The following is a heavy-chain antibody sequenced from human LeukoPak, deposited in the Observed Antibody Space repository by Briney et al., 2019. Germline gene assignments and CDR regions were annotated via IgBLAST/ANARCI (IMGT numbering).Heavy chain of an antibody. Sequence: PGGSLRLSCEASGFTVSSNYMSWVRQAPGKGLEWVSVIYSGGSTYYADSVKGRFTISRDNSKNTLYLQMNSLRAEDTAVYYCASSVNRNYYYGMDVWGQGTTVTVSS. D-gene: IGHD1-14*01. V-gene: IGHV3-66*01. J-gene: IGHJ6*02. CDR1: GFTVSSNY. CDR2: IYSGGST. CDR3: ASSVNRNYYYGMDV.